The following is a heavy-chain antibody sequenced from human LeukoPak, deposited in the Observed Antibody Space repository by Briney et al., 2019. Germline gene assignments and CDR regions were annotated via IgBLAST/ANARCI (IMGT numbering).Heavy chain of an antibody. J-gene: IGHJ5*02. D-gene: IGHD3-9*01. CDR1: GYTISNFG. CDR2: VSSYNGDT. V-gene: IGHV1-18*01. CDR3: AKDWHILTGRNCFDP. Sequence: ASVKVSCKTSGYTISNFGINWVRQAPGQGLEWMRWVSSYNGDTNYAQKFQGRVTMSTDTSTSTAYMELRSLTFDDTAIYYCAKDWHILTGRNCFDPWGQGTLVTVSS.